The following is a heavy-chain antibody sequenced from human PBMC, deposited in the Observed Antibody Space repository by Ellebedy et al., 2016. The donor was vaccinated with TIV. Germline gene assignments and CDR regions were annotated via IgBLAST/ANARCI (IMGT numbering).Heavy chain of an antibody. CDR3: SFKGVATRVY. CDR1: GFTFSDYA. V-gene: IGHV3-23*01. CDR2: VSNSGDST. D-gene: IGHD4-23*01. Sequence: PGGFLRLSCAASGFTFSDYAMSWVRQAPGKGLEGVSAVSNSGDSTYYADSVKGRFTISRDNSKNTLYLQMSSLRAGDTAVYYCSFKGVATRVYWGQGTLVTVSS. J-gene: IGHJ4*02.